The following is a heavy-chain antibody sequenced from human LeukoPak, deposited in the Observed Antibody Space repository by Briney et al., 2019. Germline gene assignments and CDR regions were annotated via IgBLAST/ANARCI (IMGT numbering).Heavy chain of an antibody. CDR1: GGSVSSGDYY. CDR2: IYYSGST. D-gene: IGHD4/OR15-4a*01. Sequence: SEALSLTCTVSGGSVSSGDYYWSWSRQPPGKGLEWIGYIYYSGSTYYNPSLKSRVTISVDTSKNQFSPKLSSVTAADTAVYYCARVTITSAFDIWGQGTVVTVSS. CDR3: ARVTITSAFDI. V-gene: IGHV4-30-4*01. J-gene: IGHJ3*02.